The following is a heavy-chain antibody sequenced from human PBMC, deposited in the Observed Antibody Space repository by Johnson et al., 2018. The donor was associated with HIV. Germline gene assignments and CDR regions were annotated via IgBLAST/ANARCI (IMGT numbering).Heavy chain of an antibody. J-gene: IGHJ3*02. CDR1: GFTFSNYA. D-gene: IGHD6-6*01. CDR3: ARERSIAASPAFDI. Sequence: VQLVESGGGLVQPGGSLRLSCTPSGFTFSNYAIYWVRQAPGKGLEYVSSISSNGGRTYYANSVKGRFTVSRDNSNNTLYLQMGSLRAEDAAVYYCARERSIAASPAFDIWGQGTMVTVSS. V-gene: IGHV3-64*01. CDR2: ISSNGGRT.